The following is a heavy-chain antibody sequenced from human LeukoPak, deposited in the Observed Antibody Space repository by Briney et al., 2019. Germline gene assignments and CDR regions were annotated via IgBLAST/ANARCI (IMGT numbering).Heavy chain of an antibody. V-gene: IGHV1-2*02. CDR1: AYTFSAYY. CDR2: INPNSGGT. CDR3: ARGSIVGATFDYFDY. Sequence: ASVKVSCKASAYTFSAYYIHWVRQAPGQGLEWMGWINPNSGGTNYAQKFQGRVTMTRDTSISTAYMDLSRLRSDDTAVYYCARGSIVGATFDYFDYWGQGTLVTVSS. D-gene: IGHD1-26*01. J-gene: IGHJ4*02.